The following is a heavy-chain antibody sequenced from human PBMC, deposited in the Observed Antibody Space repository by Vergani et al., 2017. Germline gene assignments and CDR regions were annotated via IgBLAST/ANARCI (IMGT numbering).Heavy chain of an antibody. D-gene: IGHD3-10*01. CDR3: ARRFGELLGSWFDP. CDR2: INWNGGST. Sequence: EVQLVESGGGVVRPGGSLRLSCAASGFTFDDYGMSWVRHAPGKGLEWVSGINWNGGSTGYADSVKGRFTISRDNAKNSLYLQMNSLRAEDTALYHCARRFGELLGSWFDPWGQGTLVTVSS. J-gene: IGHJ5*02. CDR1: GFTFDDYG. V-gene: IGHV3-20*01.